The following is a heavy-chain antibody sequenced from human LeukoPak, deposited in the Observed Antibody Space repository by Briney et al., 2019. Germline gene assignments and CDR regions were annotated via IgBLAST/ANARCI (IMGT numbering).Heavy chain of an antibody. J-gene: IGHJ3*02. CDR3: AKDGGGSYWGDAFDI. CDR2: ISGSGGST. V-gene: IGHV3-23*01. Sequence: GGSLRLSCAASGFTFSSYAMSWVRQAPGKGLEWVSAISGSGGSTYYADSVKGRFAISRDNSKNTLYLQMNSLRAEDTAVYYCAKDGGGSYWGDAFDIWGQGTMVTVSS. D-gene: IGHD1-26*01. CDR1: GFTFSSYA.